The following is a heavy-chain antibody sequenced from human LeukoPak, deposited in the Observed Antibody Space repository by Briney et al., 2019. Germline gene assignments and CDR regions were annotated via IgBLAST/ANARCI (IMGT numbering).Heavy chain of an antibody. Sequence: PGGSLRLSCAASGFTFSSYSMNWVRQAPGKGLEWVSSISSSSSYIYYADSVKGRFTISRDNSKNTLYLQMNSLRTEDTAVYYCAKSYSGSYYVIDYWGQGTLVTVSS. D-gene: IGHD1-26*01. CDR1: GFTFSSYS. CDR3: AKSYSGSYYVIDY. CDR2: ISSSSSYI. J-gene: IGHJ4*02. V-gene: IGHV3-21*01.